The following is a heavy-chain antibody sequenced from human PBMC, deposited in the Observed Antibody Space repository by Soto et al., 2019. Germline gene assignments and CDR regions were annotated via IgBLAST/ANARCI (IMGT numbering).Heavy chain of an antibody. CDR1: GFTFSSYA. Sequence: GGSLRLSCAASGFTFSSYAMSWVRQAPGKGLEWVSAISGSGGSTYYADSVKGRFTISRDNSKNTLYLQMNSLRAEDTAVYYCAKGSYDSSGSLPDYFDYWGQGTLVTVSS. CDR3: AKGSYDSSGSLPDYFDY. J-gene: IGHJ4*02. D-gene: IGHD3-22*01. CDR2: ISGSGGST. V-gene: IGHV3-23*01.